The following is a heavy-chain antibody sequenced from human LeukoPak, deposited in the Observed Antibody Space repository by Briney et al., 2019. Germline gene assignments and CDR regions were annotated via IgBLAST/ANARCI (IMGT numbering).Heavy chain of an antibody. Sequence: PGGSLRLSCAASGFTFTSYSMNWVRQAPGKWLEWVANIKQDGTEKYYVDSVKGRFTISRDNAKKSLYLQMNSLRAEDTAVYYCARGVNTLFDYWGQGTLVTVSS. D-gene: IGHD5-18*01. CDR2: IKQDGTEK. CDR1: GFTFTSYS. V-gene: IGHV3-7*03. CDR3: ARGVNTLFDY. J-gene: IGHJ4*02.